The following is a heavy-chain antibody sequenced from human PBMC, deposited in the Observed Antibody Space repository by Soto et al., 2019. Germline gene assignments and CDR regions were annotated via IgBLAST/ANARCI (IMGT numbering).Heavy chain of an antibody. CDR1: GFTFSSYG. J-gene: IGHJ3*02. V-gene: IGHV3-30*18. Sequence: GGSLRLSCAASGFTFSSYGMHWVRQAPGKGLEWVAVISYDGSNKYYADSVKGRFTISRDNSKNTLYLQMNSLRAEDTAVYYCAKGKYSSSSGTGFAFDIWGQGTMVTVSS. CDR3: AKGKYSSSSGTGFAFDI. CDR2: ISYDGSNK. D-gene: IGHD6-6*01.